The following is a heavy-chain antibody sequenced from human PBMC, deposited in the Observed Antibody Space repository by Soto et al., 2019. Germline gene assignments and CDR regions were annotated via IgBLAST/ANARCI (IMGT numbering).Heavy chain of an antibody. CDR3: ARDMYANHAKYFEF. D-gene: IGHD2-8*01. CDR1: GVSIKDYY. CDR2: ITSSGGNA. V-gene: IGHV3-11*01. Sequence: PGESLSLSCAASGVSIKDYYMIWMRQTPEKGLEWISTITSSGGNAYYAASVKGRVTISRDNAHNSLYLQMSGLRAEDTALYYCARDMYANHAKYFEFWGQGTLVTVSS. J-gene: IGHJ4*02.